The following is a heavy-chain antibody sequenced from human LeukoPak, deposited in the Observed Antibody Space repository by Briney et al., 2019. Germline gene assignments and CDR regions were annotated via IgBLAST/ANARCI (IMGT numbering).Heavy chain of an antibody. CDR1: GFTFSSYA. V-gene: IGHV3-23*01. CDR2: ISGSGGST. D-gene: IGHD5-24*01. Sequence: GGSLRLSCAASGFTFSSYAMSWVRQAPGKGLEWVSAISGSGGSTYYADSVKGRFTISGDNSKNTLYLQMNSLRAEDTAIYYCTRVGYIDEGIDYWGQGTLVTVSS. CDR3: TRVGYIDEGIDY. J-gene: IGHJ4*02.